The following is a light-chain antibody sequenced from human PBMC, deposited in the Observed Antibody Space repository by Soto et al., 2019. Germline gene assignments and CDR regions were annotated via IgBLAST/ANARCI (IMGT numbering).Light chain of an antibody. CDR2: AAS. CDR3: QQSYGTLMYT. J-gene: IGKJ2*01. CDR1: QSISSY. V-gene: IGKV1-39*01. Sequence: DLQMTQSPSSLSASVGDRVTITCRASQSISSYLNWYQQKPGKAPKLLIYAASSLQSGVPSRFSGSGSGTDFTLTISSLQPEDFATYYCQQSYGTLMYTFGQGTKLEIK.